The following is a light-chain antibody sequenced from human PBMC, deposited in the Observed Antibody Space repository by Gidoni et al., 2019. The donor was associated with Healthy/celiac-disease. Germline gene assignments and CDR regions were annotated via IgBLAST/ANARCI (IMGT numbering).Light chain of an antibody. CDR3: CSYAGSYIWV. CDR1: SSDVGGYNY. J-gene: IGLJ3*02. Sequence: QSALTQPRSVSGSPGQSVTISCTGTSSDVGGYNYVSWYQQHPGKAPKLMIYDVSKRPSGVPDRFSGSKPGNTASLTISGLQAEDEADYYCCSYAGSYIWVFGGGTKLTVL. V-gene: IGLV2-11*01. CDR2: DVS.